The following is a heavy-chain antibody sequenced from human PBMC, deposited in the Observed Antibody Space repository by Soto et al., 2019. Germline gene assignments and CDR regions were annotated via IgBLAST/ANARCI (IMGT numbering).Heavy chain of an antibody. Sequence: ASVKVSCKASGYTFTGYYMHWVRQAPGQGLEWMGWINPNSGGTNYAQKFQGWVTMTRDTSISTAYMELSRLRSDDTAVYYCARGGPVVPAAMPGYGYYDFWSGYDYWGQGTLVTSPQ. D-gene: IGHD3-3*01. CDR1: GYTFTGYY. CDR2: INPNSGGT. CDR3: ARGGPVVPAAMPGYGYYDFWSGYDY. J-gene: IGHJ4*02. V-gene: IGHV1-2*04.